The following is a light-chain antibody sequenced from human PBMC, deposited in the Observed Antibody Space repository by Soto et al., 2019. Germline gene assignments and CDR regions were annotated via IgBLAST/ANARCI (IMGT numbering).Light chain of an antibody. J-gene: IGKJ2*01. CDR2: GAS. CDR1: QSVSSSY. CDR3: QQYGSSPAHLYT. Sequence: EIVLTQSPGTLSLSPGERATLSCRASQSVSSSYLAWYQQKPGQAPRLLIYGASSRATGIPDRFSGSGSGTDFTLTISRLEPEDFAVYYCQQYGSSPAHLYTFGQGTKLEIK. V-gene: IGKV3-20*01.